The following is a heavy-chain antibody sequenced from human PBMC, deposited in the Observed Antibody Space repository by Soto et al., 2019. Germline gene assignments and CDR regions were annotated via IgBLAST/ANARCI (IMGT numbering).Heavy chain of an antibody. V-gene: IGHV4-34*01. CDR2: INHSGST. CDR1: GGSFSGYY. J-gene: IGHJ6*03. CDR3: ARLGSYYYYMDV. Sequence: PSETLSLTCAVYGGSFSGYYLSWIRQPPGKGLEWIGEINHSGSTNYNPSLKSRVTISVDTSKNQFSLKLSSVTAADTAVYYCARLGSYYYYMDVWGKGTTVTVSS.